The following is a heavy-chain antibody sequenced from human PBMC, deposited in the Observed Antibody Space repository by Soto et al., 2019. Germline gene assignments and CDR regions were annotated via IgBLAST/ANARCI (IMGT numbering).Heavy chain of an antibody. CDR2: IIPIFGTA. D-gene: IGHD3-10*01. CDR3: ARTDYYGSGTEYYYYYGMDV. Sequence: ASVKVSCKASGGTFSSYAISWVRQAPGQGLEWMGGIIPIFGTANYAQKFQGRVTITADESTSTAYMELSSLRSEDTAVYYCARTDYYGSGTEYYYYYGMDVWGQGTTVTV. J-gene: IGHJ6*02. CDR1: GGTFSSYA. V-gene: IGHV1-69*13.